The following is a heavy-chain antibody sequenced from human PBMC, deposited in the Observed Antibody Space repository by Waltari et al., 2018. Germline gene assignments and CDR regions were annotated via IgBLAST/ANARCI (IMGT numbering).Heavy chain of an antibody. CDR3: VGWNDPINS. V-gene: IGHV3-7*01. D-gene: IGHD1-1*01. Sequence: EAQLVQSGGGLVQTGGYLTLSCAASAFTLSRFRMTWIRQAPGQGLQWVAHIGPDGSDKYYVDSVKGRFTISRDNAENSLLLQMSSLRVEDTALYYCVGWNDPINSWGQGTLVAVSS. J-gene: IGHJ4*02. CDR2: IGPDGSDK. CDR1: AFTLSRFR.